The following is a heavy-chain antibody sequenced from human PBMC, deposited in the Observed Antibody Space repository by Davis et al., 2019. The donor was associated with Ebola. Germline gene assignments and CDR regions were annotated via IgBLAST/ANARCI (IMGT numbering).Heavy chain of an antibody. V-gene: IGHV1-2*04. J-gene: IGHJ4*02. Sequence: AASVNVSCKASGYTFTGYYMHWVRQAPGQGLEWMGWINPNSGGTNYAQKFQGWVTMTRDTSISTAYMELSRLRSDDTAVYYCARGRDYDFWSGLDYWGQGTLVTVSS. CDR1: GYTFTGYY. CDR3: ARGRDYDFWSGLDY. CDR2: INPNSGGT. D-gene: IGHD3-3*01.